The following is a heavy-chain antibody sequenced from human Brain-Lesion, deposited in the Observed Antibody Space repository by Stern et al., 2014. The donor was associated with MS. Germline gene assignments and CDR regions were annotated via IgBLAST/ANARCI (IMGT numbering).Heavy chain of an antibody. D-gene: IGHD2/OR15-2a*01. CDR3: AKDRQYLTYFFDH. CDR1: GFTFGSCA. Sequence: VQLXXSGGGVVQPGRPLRLSCVASGFTFGSCAMHWVRQAPGKGLGWVAGVSYAGSNKYYADSAKGRLPISRDNSQNTLYMQMSSLRPEDTAVYYCAKDRQYLTYFFDHWGQGARVTVSS. V-gene: IGHV3-30*18. J-gene: IGHJ5*02. CDR2: VSYAGSNK.